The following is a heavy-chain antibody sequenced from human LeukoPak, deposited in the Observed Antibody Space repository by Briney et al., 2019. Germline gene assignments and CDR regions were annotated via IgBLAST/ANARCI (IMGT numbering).Heavy chain of an antibody. J-gene: IGHJ4*02. CDR3: ARVPTVTTREFYFDY. CDR2: ISSSSSYI. Sequence: GGSLSLSCAASGFTFSSYSMNWVRQAPGKGLEWVSSISSSSSYIYYADSVKGRFTISRDNAKNSLYLQMNSLRAEDTAVYYCARVPTVTTREFYFDYWGQGTLVTVSS. V-gene: IGHV3-21*01. D-gene: IGHD4-17*01. CDR1: GFTFSSYS.